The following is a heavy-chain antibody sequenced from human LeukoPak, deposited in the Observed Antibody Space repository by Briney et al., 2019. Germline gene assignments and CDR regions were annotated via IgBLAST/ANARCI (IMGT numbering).Heavy chain of an antibody. CDR2: IYYSGST. D-gene: IGHD6-6*01. J-gene: IGHJ3*02. CDR1: GGSISSYY. Sequence: SETLSLTCTVSGGSISSYYWSWIRQPPGKGLEWIGSIYYSGSTNYNPSLKSRVTISVDRSKNQFSLKLSSVTAADTAVYYCARTSIAARRANAFDIWGQGTMVTVSS. V-gene: IGHV4-59*12. CDR3: ARTSIAARRANAFDI.